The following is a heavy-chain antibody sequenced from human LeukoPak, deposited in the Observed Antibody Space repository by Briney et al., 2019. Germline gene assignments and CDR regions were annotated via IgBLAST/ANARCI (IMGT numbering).Heavy chain of an antibody. Sequence: GGSLRLSCTVSGFTLSSYEMSWIRQAPGKGLEWVSSIEYSGGSAYYADSVRGRFTISRDNSKSTLSLQMNSLRAEDTAIYYCATYRQVLLPFESWGQGTLVTVSS. CDR3: ATYRQVLLPFES. CDR2: IEYSGGSA. J-gene: IGHJ4*02. D-gene: IGHD2-8*02. CDR1: GFTLSSYE. V-gene: IGHV3-23*01.